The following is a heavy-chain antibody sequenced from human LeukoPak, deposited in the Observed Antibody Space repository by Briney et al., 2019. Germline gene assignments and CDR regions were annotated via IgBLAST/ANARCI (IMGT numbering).Heavy chain of an antibody. CDR1: GYTFTIYG. J-gene: IGHJ4*02. Sequence: ASVKVSCKASGYTFTIYGISWVRQAPGQGLEWMGWISAYNGNTIYAQKLQGRVTMTTDTSTSTAYMELRSLRSDNTAVYYCARDSGRAYCGGDCYSPMNYWGQGTLVTVSS. D-gene: IGHD2-21*02. CDR2: ISAYNGNT. CDR3: ARDSGRAYCGGDCYSPMNY. V-gene: IGHV1-18*01.